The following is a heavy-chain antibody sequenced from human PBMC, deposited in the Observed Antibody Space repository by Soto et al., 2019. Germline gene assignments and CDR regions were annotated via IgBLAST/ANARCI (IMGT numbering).Heavy chain of an antibody. CDR1: GFIFRSDW. D-gene: IGHD3-22*01. J-gene: IGHJ6*02. CDR2: IKQDGSEK. Sequence: GGSLRLSCAASGFIFRSDWMSWVRHAPGKGLEWVANIKQDGSEKYYVDSVKGRFTISRDNAKNSLYLQMNSLRAEDTAVYYCARITMIVVVNYGMDVWGQGTTVTVSS. CDR3: ARITMIVVVNYGMDV. V-gene: IGHV3-7*01.